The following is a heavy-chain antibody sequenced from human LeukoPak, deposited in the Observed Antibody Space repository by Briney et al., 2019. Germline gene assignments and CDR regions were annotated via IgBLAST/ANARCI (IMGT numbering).Heavy chain of an antibody. CDR1: GYTFTSYG. D-gene: IGHD6-19*01. J-gene: IGHJ4*02. CDR3: ARETGWYSSGWFLDY. CDR2: ISAYNGNT. Sequence: ASVKVSCKASGYTFTSYGISWVRQAPGQGLEWMGWISAYNGNTNYAQKLQGRVTMTTDTSTSTAYMELRSLRSDDTAVYYCARETGWYSSGWFLDYWGQGTLVTVSS. V-gene: IGHV1-18*01.